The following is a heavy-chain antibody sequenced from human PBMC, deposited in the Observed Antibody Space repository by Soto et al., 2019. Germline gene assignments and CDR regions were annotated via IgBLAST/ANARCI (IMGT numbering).Heavy chain of an antibody. Sequence: SSETLSLTCTVSDSPISNYYWGWFRQPPGLGLEWVGYIYYSGTTTYNPSLQSRVIISLDTSKNKFSLKLSSVTAADTAVYYCAREGYSGADWGQGTLVTVSS. V-gene: IGHV4-59*01. D-gene: IGHD5-12*01. CDR3: AREGYSGAD. CDR2: IYYSGTT. J-gene: IGHJ4*02. CDR1: DSPISNYY.